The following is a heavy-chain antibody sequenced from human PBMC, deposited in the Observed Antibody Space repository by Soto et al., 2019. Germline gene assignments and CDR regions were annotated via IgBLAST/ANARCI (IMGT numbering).Heavy chain of an antibody. D-gene: IGHD4-4*01. Sequence: EVQLAESGGGLVQPGVSLRLSCAASGFTFSPYWMHWVRQAPGKGLVWVSRINPDGSSTNYADSVKGRFTISRDNAKNTLYLQMNSLRAEDTAVYYCGRGGSNSPNGMDVWGQGTTVTVSS. J-gene: IGHJ6*02. CDR3: GRGGSNSPNGMDV. V-gene: IGHV3-74*01. CDR1: GFTFSPYW. CDR2: INPDGSST.